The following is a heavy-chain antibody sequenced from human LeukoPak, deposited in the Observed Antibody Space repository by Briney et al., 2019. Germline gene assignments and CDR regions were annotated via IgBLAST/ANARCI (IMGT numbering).Heavy chain of an antibody. J-gene: IGHJ4*02. Sequence: GGSLRLSCAASVFTFSSYEMNWVRQAPGKGLDWVSYISSGGDTTYYADSVKGRFTISRDNAKNSLYLQMNSLRAEDTAVYYCARDNYDTGGYYFDWGQGTLVTVSS. V-gene: IGHV3-48*03. CDR1: VFTFSSYE. D-gene: IGHD3-22*01. CDR3: ARDNYDTGGYYFD. CDR2: ISSGGDTT.